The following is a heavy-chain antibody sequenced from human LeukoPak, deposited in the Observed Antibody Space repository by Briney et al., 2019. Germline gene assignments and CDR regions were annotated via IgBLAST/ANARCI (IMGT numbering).Heavy chain of an antibody. Sequence: GGSLRLSCAASGFSFTNAWMSWVRQAPGKGLEWLGRIKSESDGGTTHYAAPVKGRFTISRDDSKATLFLQVNSLKTEDTAVYYCTTVLGAATLDSWGQGTLVTVSS. D-gene: IGHD1-26*01. CDR2: IKSESDGGTT. J-gene: IGHJ4*02. V-gene: IGHV3-15*01. CDR1: GFSFTNAW. CDR3: TTVLGAATLDS.